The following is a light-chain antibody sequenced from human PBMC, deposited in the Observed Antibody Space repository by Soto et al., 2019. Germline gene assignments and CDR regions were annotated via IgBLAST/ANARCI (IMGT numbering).Light chain of an antibody. V-gene: IGKV3D-7*01. CDR1: QTVSRYY. J-gene: IGKJ4*01. Sequence: VLTQSPASLSLSPGGRAILSCRASQTVSRYYVAWYQKKHGQPPRLLNYGASTPATGVPDRFSGSGSGADFTLTIRSLQPEDFGVYYCQQALTFGGGTTVE. CDR2: GAS. CDR3: QQALT.